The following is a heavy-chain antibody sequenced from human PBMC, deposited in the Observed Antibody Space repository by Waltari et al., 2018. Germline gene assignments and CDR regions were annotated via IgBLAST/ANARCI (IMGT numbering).Heavy chain of an antibody. CDR1: GYTFTGYY. J-gene: IGHJ5*02. D-gene: IGHD3-16*01. CDR2: INPKSGGS. CDR3: ARGLGGLRPNWFDP. Sequence: QVQLVQSGAEVKKPGASVKVSCKASGYTFTGYYMHWVRQAPGQGLDWIGWINPKSGGSNYAQKFQGRVTMTRGTSINTAYMELSSLRSDDTAVYYCARGLGGLRPNWFDPWGQGTLVTVSS. V-gene: IGHV1-2*02.